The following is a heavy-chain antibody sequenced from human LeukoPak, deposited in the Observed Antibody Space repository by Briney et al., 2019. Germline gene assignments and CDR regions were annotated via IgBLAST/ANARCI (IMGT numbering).Heavy chain of an antibody. V-gene: IGHV1-2*02. CDR1: GYTFTGYY. CDR3: ARLTSPWAYYFDY. J-gene: IGHJ4*02. Sequence: GPVKVSCKASGYTFTGYYMHWVRQAPGQGLEWMGWINPNSGGTNYAQKFQGRVTMTRDTSTSTAYMELSRLRSDDTAVYYCARLTSPWAYYFDYWGQGTLVTVSS. CDR2: INPNSGGT. D-gene: IGHD3-9*01.